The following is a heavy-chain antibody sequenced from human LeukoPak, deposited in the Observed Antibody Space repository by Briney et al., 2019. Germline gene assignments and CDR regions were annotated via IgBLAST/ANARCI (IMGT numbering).Heavy chain of an antibody. CDR1: GFTVSSNY. CDR2: IYSGGST. J-gene: IGHJ4*02. Sequence: PGGSLRLSCAASGFTVSSNYMSWVRQAPGKGLEWVSVIYSGGSTYYADSVKGGFTISRDNSKNTLYLQMNSLRAEDTAVYYCARESELVGYSYVFDYWGQGTLVTVSS. D-gene: IGHD5-18*01. V-gene: IGHV3-66*01. CDR3: ARESELVGYSYVFDY.